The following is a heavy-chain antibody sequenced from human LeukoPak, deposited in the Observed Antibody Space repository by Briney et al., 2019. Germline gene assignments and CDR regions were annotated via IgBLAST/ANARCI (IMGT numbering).Heavy chain of an antibody. V-gene: IGHV1-69*04. CDR1: GGTFSSYA. J-gene: IGHJ4*02. Sequence: GASVKVSCKASGGTFSSYAISWVRQAPGQGLEWMGRIIPILGIANYAQKFQGRVTITADKSTSTAYMELSSLRSEDTAVYYCARAYSSGSFREPNFDYWGQGILVTVSS. CDR3: ARAYSSGSFREPNFDY. CDR2: IIPILGIA. D-gene: IGHD6-19*01.